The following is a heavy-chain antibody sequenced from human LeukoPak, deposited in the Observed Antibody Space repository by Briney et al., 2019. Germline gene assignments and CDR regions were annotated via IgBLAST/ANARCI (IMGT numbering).Heavy chain of an antibody. CDR1: GGSISSYY. CDR2: IYYSGST. D-gene: IGHD3-10*01. Sequence: SETLSLTCTVSGGSISSYYWSWLRQPPGKGLEWIGYIYYSGSTNYNPSLKSRVTISVDTSKIQFSLKLSSVTAADTAVYYCARGHRVRGVITFDYWGQGTLVTVSS. V-gene: IGHV4-59*01. J-gene: IGHJ4*02. CDR3: ARGHRVRGVITFDY.